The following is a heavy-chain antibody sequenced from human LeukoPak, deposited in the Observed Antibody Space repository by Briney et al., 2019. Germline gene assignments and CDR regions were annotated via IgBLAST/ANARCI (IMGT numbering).Heavy chain of an antibody. CDR1: GVTFSSYW. J-gene: IGHJ4*02. CDR3: AKVAASGIPPTDY. Sequence: GGSLRLSCAASGVTFSSYWMSWVRQAPGKGLEGVANIKQYGSEKYYVDSVKGRFPVSTDNAKNSLYLQMNSLRVEDTAMYYCAKVAASGIPPTDYWGQGTLVTVSS. V-gene: IGHV3-7*01. CDR2: IKQYGSEK. D-gene: IGHD6-13*01.